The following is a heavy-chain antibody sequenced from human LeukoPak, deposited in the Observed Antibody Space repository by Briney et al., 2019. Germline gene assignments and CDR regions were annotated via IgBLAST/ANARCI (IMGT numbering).Heavy chain of an antibody. D-gene: IGHD3-22*01. Sequence: SETLSLTCAVYGGSFSGYYWSWIRQPPGKGLEWIGEINHSGSTNYNSSLKSRVTISVDTSKNQFSLKLSSVTAADTAVYYCASQKLTGAGYYYDSSGYFDYWGQGTLVTVSS. J-gene: IGHJ4*02. CDR3: ASQKLTGAGYYYDSSGYFDY. CDR1: GGSFSGYY. V-gene: IGHV4-34*01. CDR2: INHSGST.